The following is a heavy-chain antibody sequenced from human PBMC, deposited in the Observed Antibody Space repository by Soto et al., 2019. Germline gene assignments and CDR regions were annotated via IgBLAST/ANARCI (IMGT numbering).Heavy chain of an antibody. CDR1: GGSISSYY. Sequence: QAQLQESGPGLVKPSETLSLTCTVSGGSISSYYWTWIRQPPGKRLEWIGYVYYSGSTNYNPSLKSRVTISVDMSKNQFSLKLSSVTAADTAVYYCARDTVTTSDDAFDIWGQGTMVTVSS. CDR2: VYYSGST. V-gene: IGHV4-59*01. CDR3: ARDTVTTSDDAFDI. J-gene: IGHJ3*02. D-gene: IGHD4-17*01.